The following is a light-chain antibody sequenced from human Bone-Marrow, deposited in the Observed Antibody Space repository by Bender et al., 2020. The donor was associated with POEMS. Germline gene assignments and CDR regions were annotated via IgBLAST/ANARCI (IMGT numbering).Light chain of an antibody. V-gene: IGLV1-44*01. CDR1: SSNIGAHA. CDR3: AGGDDSLHGWM. CDR2: SSH. Sequence: QSVLTQPPSASGTPGQRVTISCSGGSSNIGAHAVNWYQHLPGSAPKLLIYSSHRRPSEVPDRFSGPTSGASASLAMSELQSRDETNDDCAGGDDSLHGWMFGGGTKLSVL. J-gene: IGLJ3*02.